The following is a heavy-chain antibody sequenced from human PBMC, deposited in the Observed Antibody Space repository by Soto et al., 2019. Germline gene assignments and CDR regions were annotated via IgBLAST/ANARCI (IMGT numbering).Heavy chain of an antibody. J-gene: IGHJ4*02. Sequence: GGSLRLCCTASGFTFGDYAMSWFRQAPGKGLQWVGFIRSKDFGGTREYAASVKGRFTISRDDSKSIAYLQMNSLITEDTAVYYCSRVICTSNHSPYSFDYWGQAIRVSVS. CDR3: SRVICTSNHSPYSFDY. CDR1: GFTFGDYA. D-gene: IGHD2-2*01. V-gene: IGHV3-49*03. CDR2: IRSKDFGGTR.